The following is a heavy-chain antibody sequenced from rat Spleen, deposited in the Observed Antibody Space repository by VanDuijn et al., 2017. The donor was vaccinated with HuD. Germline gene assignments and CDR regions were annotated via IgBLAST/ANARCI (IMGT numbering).Heavy chain of an antibody. D-gene: IGHD1-11*01. CDR1: GFSLPSYH. V-gene: IGHV2-4*01. CDR2: IWTGGST. CDR3: ARASGGSWYFDF. Sequence: QVQLKESGPGLVLPSQTLPLPCPVSGFSLPSYHVSWLRHPPGNGLNGMGVIWTGGSTAYNSLLKSRLSISRDTSKNQVFLKMNSLQTEDTATYYCARASGGSWYFDFWGPGTMVTVSS. J-gene: IGHJ1*01.